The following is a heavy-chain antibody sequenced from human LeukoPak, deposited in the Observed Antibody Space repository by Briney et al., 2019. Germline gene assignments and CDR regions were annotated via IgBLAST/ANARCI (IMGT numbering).Heavy chain of an antibody. J-gene: IGHJ6*03. CDR3: ARGVVVPAAIGYYYYYMDV. CDR2: INHSGST. V-gene: IGHV4-34*01. Sequence: SETLSLTCAVYGGSFSGYYWSWIRQPPGKGLEWIGEINHSGSTNYNPSLKSRVTISVDTSKSQFSLKLSSVTAADTAVYYCARGVVVPAAIGYYYYYMDVWGKGTTVTVSS. CDR1: GGSFSGYY. D-gene: IGHD2-2*01.